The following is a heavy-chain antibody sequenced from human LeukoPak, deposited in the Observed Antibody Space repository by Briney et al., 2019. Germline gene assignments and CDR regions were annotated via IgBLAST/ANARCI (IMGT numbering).Heavy chain of an antibody. Sequence: PGGSLRLSCAASGFTFSSYAMSWVRQAPGKGLEWVSAISGSGGSTYYADSVKGRFTISRDNSKNTLYPQMNSLRAEDTAVYYCAKFLGVVPAARYYFDYWGQGTLITVSS. V-gene: IGHV3-23*01. CDR3: AKFLGVVPAARYYFDY. D-gene: IGHD2-2*01. CDR1: GFTFSSYA. J-gene: IGHJ4*02. CDR2: ISGSGGST.